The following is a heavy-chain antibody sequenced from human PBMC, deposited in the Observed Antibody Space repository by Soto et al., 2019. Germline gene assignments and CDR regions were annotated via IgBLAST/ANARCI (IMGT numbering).Heavy chain of an antibody. CDR1: GYTFTNYW. CDR2: IYPGDSDT. V-gene: IGHV5-51*01. J-gene: IGHJ6*02. CDR3: AASIFYYGMDV. Sequence: GESLKISCKGSGYTFTNYWIGWVRQMPGKGLEWMGIIYPGDSDTKYNPSFQGQVTISADKSITTTYLRWTSLKASYTAIYYCAASIFYYGMDVWGQGTTVTVSS.